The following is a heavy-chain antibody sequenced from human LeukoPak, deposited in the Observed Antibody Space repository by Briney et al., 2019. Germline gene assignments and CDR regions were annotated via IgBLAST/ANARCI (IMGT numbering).Heavy chain of an antibody. J-gene: IGHJ3*02. V-gene: IGHV3-13*01. D-gene: IGHD2-21*02. CDR2: IGTAGDT. CDR1: GFTFSSYD. CDR3: ARAFKYCGGDCYYAFDI. Sequence: GGSLRLSCAASGFTFSSYDMHWVRQATGKGLEWVSAIGTAGDTYYPGSVKGRFTISRENAKNSLYLQMNSLRAGDTAVYYCARAFKYCGGDCYYAFDIWGQGTMVTVSS.